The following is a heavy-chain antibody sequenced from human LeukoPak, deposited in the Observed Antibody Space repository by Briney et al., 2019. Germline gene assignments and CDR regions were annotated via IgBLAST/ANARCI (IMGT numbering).Heavy chain of an antibody. CDR3: ARDEYLVVVTSDAFDI. D-gene: IGHD3-22*01. J-gene: IGHJ3*02. Sequence: AGGSLRLSCAASGFTFSSYAMSWVRQAPGKGLEWVSAVSGSGGSTYYADSVKGRFTISRDNSKNTLYLQMNSLRAEDTAVYYCARDEYLVVVTSDAFDIWGQGTMVTVSS. CDR1: GFTFSSYA. V-gene: IGHV3-23*01. CDR2: VSGSGGST.